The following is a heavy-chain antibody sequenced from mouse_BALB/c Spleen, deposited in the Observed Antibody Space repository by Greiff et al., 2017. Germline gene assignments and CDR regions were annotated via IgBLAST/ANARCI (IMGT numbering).Heavy chain of an antibody. Sequence: VQLQQSGPELVKPGASVKMSCKASGYTFTSYVMHWVKQKPGQGLEWIGYINPYNDGTKYNEKFKGKATRTSDNSSSTAYMELSSLTSEDSAVYYGARSGLYAMDYWGEGTSVTVSS. J-gene: IGHJ4*01. V-gene: IGHV1-14*01. D-gene: IGHD3-1*01. CDR3: ARSGLYAMDY. CDR1: GYTFTSYV. CDR2: INPYNDGT.